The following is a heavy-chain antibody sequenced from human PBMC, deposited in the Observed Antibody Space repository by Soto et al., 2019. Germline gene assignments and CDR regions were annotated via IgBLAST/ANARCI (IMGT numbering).Heavy chain of an antibody. CDR1: GGSISSGHYY. J-gene: IGHJ5*02. V-gene: IGHV4-30-4*01. D-gene: IGHD3-3*01. Sequence: QVQLQESGPGLVKPSQTLSLTCTVSGGSISSGHYYWSWIRQPPGKGLEWIGYIYHSGSTYYNPSLKSRVTMSVDTSKNDFSLKLSSVTAADTAVYYCARVPEDFKVSISLRFDPWGQGTLVTVSS. CDR2: IYHSGST. CDR3: ARVPEDFKVSISLRFDP.